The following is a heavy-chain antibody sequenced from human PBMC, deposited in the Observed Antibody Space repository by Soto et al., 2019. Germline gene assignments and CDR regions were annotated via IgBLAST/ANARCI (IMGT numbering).Heavy chain of an antibody. D-gene: IGHD3-9*01. J-gene: IGHJ6*02. CDR3: ARQYYGTWTGYYSGSMDD. CDR2: IYPGDSDT. Sequence: RGESLKISCKGSGYSFTSYWIGWVRQMPGKGLEWMGIIYPGDSDTRYSPSFQGQVTISADKSISTAYLQWSSLKASDTAMYYCARQYYGTWTGYYSGSMDDWGQGTTVTVSS. V-gene: IGHV5-51*01. CDR1: GYSFTSYW.